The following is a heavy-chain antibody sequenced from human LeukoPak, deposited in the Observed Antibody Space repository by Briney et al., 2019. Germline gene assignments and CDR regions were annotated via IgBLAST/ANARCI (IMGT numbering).Heavy chain of an antibody. V-gene: IGHV3-33*01. CDR1: GFTFRTYG. J-gene: IGHJ6*02. CDR2: MWYDGSKK. D-gene: IGHD2-2*01. Sequence: GGSLRLSCAASGFTFRTYGIHWVRQAPGKGLEWVAVMWYDGSKKVYADSVKGRFSISRDSFKNTVNLQMDSLRAEDTGVYYCARDRCSSDVCYAPYSYYGMDVWGQGTTVTVSS. CDR3: ARDRCSSDVCYAPYSYYGMDV.